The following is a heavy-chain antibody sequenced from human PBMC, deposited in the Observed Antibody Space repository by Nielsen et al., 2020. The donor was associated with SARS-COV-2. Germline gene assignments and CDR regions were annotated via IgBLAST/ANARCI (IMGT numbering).Heavy chain of an antibody. D-gene: IGHD1-14*01. Sequence: ASVKVSCKASGYTFSTYGITWVRQAPGQGLEWMGWIRVHSGDANYAQNLQGRVTMTTDTSTNTAYMELRSLTSDDTAVYYCARERFGGGTTDYWGQGTLVTVSS. J-gene: IGHJ4*02. CDR3: ARERFGGGTTDY. CDR2: IRVHSGDA. CDR1: GYTFSTYG. V-gene: IGHV1-18*01.